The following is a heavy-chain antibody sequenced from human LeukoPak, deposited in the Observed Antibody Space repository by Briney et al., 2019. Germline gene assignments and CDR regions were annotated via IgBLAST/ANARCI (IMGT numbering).Heavy chain of an antibody. CDR3: ARDGYCSGGSCYVGAFDI. CDR2: IYHSGST. V-gene: IGHV4-30-2*01. Sequence: SQTLSLTCAVSGGSISSGGYSWSWIRQPPGKGLEWIGYIYHSGSTYYNPSLKSRVTISVDRSKNQFSLKLSSVTAADTAVYYCARDGYCSGGSCYVGAFDISGQGTMVTVSS. CDR1: GGSISSGGYS. J-gene: IGHJ3*02. D-gene: IGHD2-15*01.